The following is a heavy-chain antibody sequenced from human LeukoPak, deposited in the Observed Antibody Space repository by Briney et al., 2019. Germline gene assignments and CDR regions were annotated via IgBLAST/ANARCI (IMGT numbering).Heavy chain of an antibody. CDR2: MYYSGST. CDR1: GGSISSSSCY. CDR3: ARLSYYDFWGGYYMGFDY. V-gene: IGHV4-39*01. Sequence: SETLSLTCTVSGGSISSSSCYWGWIRQPPGKGLEWIGSMYYSGSTYYNPSLKSRVTISVDTSNNQFSLKLSSVSAADTAVYYCARLSYYDFWGGYYMGFDYWGQGTLVTVSS. D-gene: IGHD3-3*01. J-gene: IGHJ4*02.